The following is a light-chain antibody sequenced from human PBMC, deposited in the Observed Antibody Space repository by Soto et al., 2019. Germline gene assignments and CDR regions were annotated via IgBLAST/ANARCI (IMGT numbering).Light chain of an antibody. Sequence: QSALTQPASVSGSPGQSITISCTGTSGDIGSYNRVSWYQQHPGKAPKLIIYEVTDRPSGVSNRFSGSKSGNTASLTISGLQAEDEAEYYCXSYTNINTRACVFXXGT. CDR2: EVT. CDR3: XSYTNINTRACV. J-gene: IGLJ1*01. V-gene: IGLV2-14*01. CDR1: SGDIGSYNR.